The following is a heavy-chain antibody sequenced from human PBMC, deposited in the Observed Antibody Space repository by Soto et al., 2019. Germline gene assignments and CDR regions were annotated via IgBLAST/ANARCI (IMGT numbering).Heavy chain of an antibody. J-gene: IGHJ5*02. CDR2: ISYSGST. D-gene: IGHD6-13*01. Sequence: SETLSLTCTVSGVSISSGDYYWSWIRQHPGKGLEWIGYISYSGSTCYNPSLKSRVTVSVATSKNQFSLKLNSVTAADTAVYYCARQPDYMPAAWIFGPWGQGTQVTVSS. V-gene: IGHV4-31*02. CDR1: GVSISSGDYY. CDR3: ARQPDYMPAAWIFGP.